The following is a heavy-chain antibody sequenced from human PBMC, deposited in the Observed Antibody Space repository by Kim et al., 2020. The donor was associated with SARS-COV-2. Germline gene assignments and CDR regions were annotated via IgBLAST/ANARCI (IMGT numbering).Heavy chain of an antibody. D-gene: IGHD6-19*01. CDR3: ARDRQRAGTGVDY. J-gene: IGHJ4*02. Sequence: SQTLSLTCDIPGDSVSSNSAAWNWIRQSPSRGLEWLGRTYYRSKWYTDYALSGKGRITINPDTSKNQFSLQLNSVTPEDTAVYYCARDRQRAGTGVDYWGQGTLLTVSS. V-gene: IGHV6-1*01. CDR1: GDSVSSNSAA. CDR2: TYYRSKWYT.